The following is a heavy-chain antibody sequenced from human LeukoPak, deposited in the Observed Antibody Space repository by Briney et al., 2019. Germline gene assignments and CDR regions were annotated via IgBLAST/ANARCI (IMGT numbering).Heavy chain of an antibody. D-gene: IGHD1-26*01. J-gene: IGHJ4*02. CDR3: ARDGEYSGSYGLDY. V-gene: IGHV3-33*01. Sequence: PGRSLRLSCAASGFTFSSYGMHWVRQAPGKGLEWVAVIWYDGSNKYYADSVKGRFTISRDNSKNTLYLQMNSLRAEDTAMYYCARDGEYSGSYGLDYWGQGTLVTVSS. CDR1: GFTFSSYG. CDR2: IWYDGSNK.